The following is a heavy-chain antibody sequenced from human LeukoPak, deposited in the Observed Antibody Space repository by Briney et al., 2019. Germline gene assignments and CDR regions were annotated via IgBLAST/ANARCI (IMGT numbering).Heavy chain of an antibody. CDR3: AKTPNYEYSSSSGY. CDR2: ISGSGGST. Sequence: GGSLRLSCAASGFTFSSYAMSWVRQAPGKGLEWVSAISGSGGSTYYADSVKGRFTISRDNSKNTLYLQMNSLRAEDTAVYYCAKTPNYEYSSSSGYWGQGTLDTVSS. CDR1: GFTFSSYA. J-gene: IGHJ4*02. D-gene: IGHD6-6*01. V-gene: IGHV3-23*01.